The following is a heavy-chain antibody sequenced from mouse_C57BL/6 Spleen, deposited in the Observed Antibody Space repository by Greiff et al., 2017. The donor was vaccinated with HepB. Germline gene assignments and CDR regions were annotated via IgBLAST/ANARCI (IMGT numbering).Heavy chain of an antibody. CDR1: GYSFTGYF. D-gene: IGHD2-4*01. Sequence: EVQLQQSGPELVKPGDSVKISCKASGYSFTGYFMNWVMQSHGKSLEWIGRINPYNGDTFYNQKFKGKATLTVDKSSSTAHMELRSLTSEDSAVYYGARRGDYDGFDYWGQGTTLTVSS. J-gene: IGHJ2*01. V-gene: IGHV1-20*01. CDR3: ARRGDYDGFDY. CDR2: INPYNGDT.